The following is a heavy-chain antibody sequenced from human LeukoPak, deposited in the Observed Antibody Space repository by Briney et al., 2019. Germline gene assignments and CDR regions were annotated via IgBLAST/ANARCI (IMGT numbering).Heavy chain of an antibody. Sequence: SETLSLTCTVSGASMTSYYWTWIRQPPGKGLEWVGYMYFGERANYNPSLKSRATISIDTSKKQFSLNLKSVTAADTAVYYCARIPGDRPDDWGQGTLVTVS. V-gene: IGHV4-59*01. J-gene: IGHJ4*02. CDR3: ARIPGDRPDD. CDR1: GASMTSYY. D-gene: IGHD7-27*01. CDR2: MYFGERA.